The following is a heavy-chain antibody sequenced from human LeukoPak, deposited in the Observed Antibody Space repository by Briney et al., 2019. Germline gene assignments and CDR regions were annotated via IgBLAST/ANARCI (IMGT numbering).Heavy chain of an antibody. CDR3: TRDDYCGGDY. J-gene: IGHJ4*02. CDR1: GFTFSSHG. Sequence: GGSLRLSCAASGFTFSSHGMHWVRQAPGKGLEWVGFIRSKAYGGTTEYAASVKGRFTISRDDSKSIAYLQMNSLKTEDTAVYYCTRDDYCGGDYWGQGTLVTVSS. D-gene: IGHD2-21*01. CDR2: IRSKAYGGTT. V-gene: IGHV3-49*04.